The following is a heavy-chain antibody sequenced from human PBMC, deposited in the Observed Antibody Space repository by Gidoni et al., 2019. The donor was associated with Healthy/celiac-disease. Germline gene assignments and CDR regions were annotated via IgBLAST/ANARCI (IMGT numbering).Heavy chain of an antibody. J-gene: IGHJ6*02. V-gene: IGHV4-59*01. Sequence: QVQLQESGPGLVKPSETLSLTCTASGGSIRSYYWSWIRQPPGKGLEWIGYIYYSGSTNYNPSLKSRVTISVDTSKNQFSLKLSSVTAADTAVYYCARTYSSGWYNYYYYYGMDVWGQGTTVTVSS. D-gene: IGHD6-19*01. CDR1: GGSIRSYY. CDR3: ARTYSSGWYNYYYYYGMDV. CDR2: IYYSGST.